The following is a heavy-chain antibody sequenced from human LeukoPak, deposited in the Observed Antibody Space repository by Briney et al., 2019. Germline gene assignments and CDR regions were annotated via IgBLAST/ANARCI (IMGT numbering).Heavy chain of an antibody. V-gene: IGHV3-7*01. D-gene: IGHD5-18*01. CDR2: INQDESEK. CDR3: AKDGYVSYGSP. J-gene: IGHJ5*02. CDR1: GFTFGTYW. Sequence: GGSLRLSCAASGFTFGTYWMSWVRQAPGKGLEWVANINQDESEKYYVDSVKGRFTISRDSSKNTLYLQMNSLRAEDTAVYYCAKDGYVSYGSPWGQGTLVTVSS.